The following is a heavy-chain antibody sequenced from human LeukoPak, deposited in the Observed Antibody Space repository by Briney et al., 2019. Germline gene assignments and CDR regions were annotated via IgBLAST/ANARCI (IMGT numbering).Heavy chain of an antibody. CDR2: ISDSGGNT. J-gene: IGHJ4*02. V-gene: IGHV3-23*01. CDR3: AQDRTRVVPAAILGGY. Sequence: GGSLRLSCAVSGITLSNYGMSWVRQAPGKGLEWVAGISDSGGNTKYADSVKGRFTMSRDNSKNTMYLQMNSLRAEDTAVYYCAQDRTRVVPAAILGGYWGQGTLVTVSS. CDR1: GITLSNYG. D-gene: IGHD2-2*01.